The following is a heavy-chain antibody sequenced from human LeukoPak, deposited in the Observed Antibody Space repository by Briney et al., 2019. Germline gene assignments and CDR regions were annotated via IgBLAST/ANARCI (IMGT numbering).Heavy chain of an antibody. CDR2: ISWDGGST. D-gene: IGHD2-15*01. J-gene: IGHJ4*02. V-gene: IGHV3-43D*03. CDR1: GFTFDDYA. Sequence: QSGGSLRLSCAASGFTFDDYAMHWVRQAPGKGLEWVSLISWDGGSTYYADSVKGRFTISRDNSKNTLYLQMNSLRAEDTAVYYCARGGSWYRGRRGYYFDYWGQGTLVTASS. CDR3: ARGGSWYRGRRGYYFDY.